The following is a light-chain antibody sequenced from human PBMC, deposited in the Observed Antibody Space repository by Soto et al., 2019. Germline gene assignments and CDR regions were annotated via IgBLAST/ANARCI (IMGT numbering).Light chain of an antibody. V-gene: IGLV2-14*01. CDR3: RAYTSSSKNWF. Sequence: QSVLTQPASVSGSPGQSITISCTGTSSDVGGYNYVSWYQQHPGKAPKLMIYEVSNRPSGVSNRFAGSKSGNTASVTIGVLKAEDEADDESRAYTSSSKNWFVGGGTKLAVL. J-gene: IGLJ2*01. CDR2: EVS. CDR1: SSDVGGYNY.